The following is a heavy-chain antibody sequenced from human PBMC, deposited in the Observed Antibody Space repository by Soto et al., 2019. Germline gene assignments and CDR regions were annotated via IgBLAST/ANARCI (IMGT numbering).Heavy chain of an antibody. V-gene: IGHV3-74*01. CDR1: GFTFSSYW. J-gene: IGHJ4*01. Sequence: EVQLVESGGGLVQPGGSLRLSCAASGFTFSSYWMLWVLQSPGKGLVWVSRINSDGSTTSYADSVKCRLTISRDNAKNTLYLQMNSLRADDTAVYFCARVNPGYSYVTYWGPGTLVTVSS. CDR2: INSDGSTT. D-gene: IGHD5-18*01. CDR3: ARVNPGYSYVTY.